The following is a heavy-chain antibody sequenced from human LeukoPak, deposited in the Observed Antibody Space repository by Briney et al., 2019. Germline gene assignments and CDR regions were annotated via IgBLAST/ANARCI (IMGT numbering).Heavy chain of an antibody. CDR3: AKSYGDSYYYGMDV. D-gene: IGHD4-17*01. CDR2: ISGSGGST. J-gene: IGHJ6*02. CDR1: GFTFSSYA. V-gene: IGHV3-23*01. Sequence: GGSLRLSCAASGFTFSSYAMNLVRQAPGKGLEWVSAISGSGGSTYYADSVKGRLTISRDNSKNTLYLQMNSLRAEDTAVYYCAKSYGDSYYYGMDVWGQGTTVTVSS.